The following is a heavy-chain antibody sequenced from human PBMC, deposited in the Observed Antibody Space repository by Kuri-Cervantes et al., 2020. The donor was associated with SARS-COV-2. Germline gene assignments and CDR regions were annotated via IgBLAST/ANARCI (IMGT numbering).Heavy chain of an antibody. V-gene: IGHV4-39*07. D-gene: IGHD6-13*01. Sequence: ETLSLTCTVSGASIRSSSYFWAWIRQPPGKGLEWIGTIYPSGHSYYNPSLKSPVTISLDTPKNQFSLKLSSVTAADTAVYYCARGVGSSWYVDDAFDIWGQGTMVTVSS. CDR1: GASIRSSSYF. CDR2: IYPSGHS. J-gene: IGHJ3*02. CDR3: ARGVGSSWYVDDAFDI.